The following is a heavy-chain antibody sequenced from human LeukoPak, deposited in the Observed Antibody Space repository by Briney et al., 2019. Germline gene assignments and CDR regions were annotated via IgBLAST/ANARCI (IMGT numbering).Heavy chain of an antibody. D-gene: IGHD1-26*01. Sequence: SVNVSCKASGGTFSSYAISWVRQAPGQGLEWMGGIIPIFGTANYAQKFQGRVTITADESTSTAYMELSSLRSEDTAVYYCARPRYSGSYQGYYYYGMDVWGQGTTVTVSS. CDR1: GGTFSSYA. CDR3: ARPRYSGSYQGYYYYGMDV. J-gene: IGHJ6*02. CDR2: IIPIFGTA. V-gene: IGHV1-69*13.